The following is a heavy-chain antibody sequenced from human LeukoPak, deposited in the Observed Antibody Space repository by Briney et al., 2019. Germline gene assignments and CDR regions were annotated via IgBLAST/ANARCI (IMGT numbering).Heavy chain of an antibody. V-gene: IGHV3-23*01. Sequence: GGSLRLSCAASGFTFSSYAMSWVRQAPGKGLEWVPAISGSGGSTYYTDSVKGRFTISRDNSKNTLYLQMNSLRAEDTAVYYCAKTPRIAVAPLRFDYWGQGTLVTVSS. CDR3: AKTPRIAVAPLRFDY. D-gene: IGHD6-19*01. J-gene: IGHJ4*02. CDR1: GFTFSSYA. CDR2: ISGSGGST.